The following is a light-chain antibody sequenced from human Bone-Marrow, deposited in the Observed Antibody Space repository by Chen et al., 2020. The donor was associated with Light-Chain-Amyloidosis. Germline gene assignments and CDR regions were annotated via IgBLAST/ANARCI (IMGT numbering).Light chain of an antibody. CDR3: SSYTSRSTLGV. J-gene: IGLJ3*02. V-gene: IGLV2-14*01. Sequence: QSALTQPASVSGSPGQAITISCTGTSCDVGGYNYVSCYQQHPGNAPTLMLYEVSNRPSGVADRFPGSKSGNTASLTISRLQAEDEADYYCSSYTSRSTLGVFGGGTKLTVL. CDR1: SCDVGGYNY. CDR2: EVS.